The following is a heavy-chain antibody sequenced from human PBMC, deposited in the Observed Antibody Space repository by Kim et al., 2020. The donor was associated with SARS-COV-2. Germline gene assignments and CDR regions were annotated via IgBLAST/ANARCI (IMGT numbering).Heavy chain of an antibody. CDR3: ARDRGSSSWYGRKNLYYFDY. J-gene: IGHJ4*02. CDR2: ISSSSSTI. V-gene: IGHV3-48*02. CDR1: GFTFSSYS. Sequence: GGSLRLSCAASGFTFSSYSMNWVRQAPGKGLEWVSYISSSSSTIYYADSVKGRFTISRDNAKNSLYLQMNSLRDEDTAVYYCARDRGSSSWYGRKNLYYFDYWGQGTLVTVSS. D-gene: IGHD6-13*01.